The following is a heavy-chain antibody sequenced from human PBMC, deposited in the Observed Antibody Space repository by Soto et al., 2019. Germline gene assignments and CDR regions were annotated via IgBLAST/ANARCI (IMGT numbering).Heavy chain of an antibody. V-gene: IGHV3-21*01. Sequence: GSLRLSCAASGFTFSSYAMSWVRQAPGKGLEWVSSISSSSSYIYYADSVKGRFTISRDNAKNSLYLQMNSLRAEDTAVYFCAKDHSLAPAGRSYYYGMDVWGQGTTVTVSS. CDR3: AKDHSLAPAGRSYYYGMDV. D-gene: IGHD2-15*01. CDR1: GFTFSSYA. CDR2: ISSSSSYI. J-gene: IGHJ6*02.